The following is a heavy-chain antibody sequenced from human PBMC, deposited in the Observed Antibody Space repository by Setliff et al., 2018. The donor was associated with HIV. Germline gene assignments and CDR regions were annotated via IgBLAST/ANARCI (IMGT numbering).Heavy chain of an antibody. Sequence: GSLRLSCAASGFTFSSYGMHWVRQAPGKGLEWVAVIWYDGSNKDYADSVKGRFTISRDNSKNTLYLQMNILRAEDTAVYYCAKGEVPAAIYYYYMDVWGKGTTVTVSS. CDR1: GFTFSSYG. V-gene: IGHV3-33*06. CDR3: AKGEVPAAIYYYYMDV. J-gene: IGHJ6*03. CDR2: IWYDGSNK. D-gene: IGHD2-2*01.